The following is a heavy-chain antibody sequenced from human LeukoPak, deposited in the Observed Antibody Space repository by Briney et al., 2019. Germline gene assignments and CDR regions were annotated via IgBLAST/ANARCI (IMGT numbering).Heavy chain of an antibody. Sequence: GESLKISCKGSGYSFTSYWIGWVRQMPGKGLEGMGIIYPGDSDTRYSPSFQGQVTISADTSISTGYLQWSSLKASDTAMYYCARRHSGWSTIYGAYNWFDPWGQGTLVTVSS. V-gene: IGHV5-51*01. D-gene: IGHD6-19*01. CDR2: IYPGDSDT. CDR1: GYSFTSYW. CDR3: ARRHSGWSTIYGAYNWFDP. J-gene: IGHJ5*02.